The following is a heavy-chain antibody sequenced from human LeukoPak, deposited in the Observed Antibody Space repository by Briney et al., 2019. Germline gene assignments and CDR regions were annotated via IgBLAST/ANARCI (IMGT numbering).Heavy chain of an antibody. CDR2: ISYDGSNK. J-gene: IGHJ3*02. CDR1: GFTFSSYG. Sequence: PGGSLRLSCAASGFTFSSYGMHWVRQAPGKGLEWVAVISYDGSNKYYADSAKGRFTISRDNSKNTLYLQMNSLRAEDTAVYYCAKGHGGKVVNDAFDIWGQGTMVTVSS. V-gene: IGHV3-30*18. CDR3: AKGHGGKVVNDAFDI. D-gene: IGHD3-22*01.